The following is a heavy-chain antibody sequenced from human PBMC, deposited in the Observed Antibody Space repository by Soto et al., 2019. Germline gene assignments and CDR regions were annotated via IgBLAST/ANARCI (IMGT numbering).Heavy chain of an antibody. J-gene: IGHJ4*02. CDR2: IIPIFGTA. CDR3: ATLGYCSGGSCYLVDY. V-gene: IGHV1-69*13. Sequence: GASVKVSCKASGGTFSSYAISWVRQAPGQGLEWMGGIIPIFGTANYAQKFQGRVTITADESTSTAYMELSSLRSEDTAVYYCATLGYCSGGSCYLVDYWGQGTLVTVSS. CDR1: GGTFSSYA. D-gene: IGHD2-15*01.